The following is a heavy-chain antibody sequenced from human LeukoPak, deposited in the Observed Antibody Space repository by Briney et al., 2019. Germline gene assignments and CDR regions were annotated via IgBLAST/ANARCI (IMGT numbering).Heavy chain of an antibody. Sequence: SVTVSCKASGGTFSSYAISWVRQAPGQGLEWMGGIIPIFGTANYAQKFQGRVTITADKSTSTAYMELSSLRSEDTAVYYCARYRASSGKAWFDPWGQGTLVTVSS. J-gene: IGHJ5*02. V-gene: IGHV1-69*06. CDR3: ARYRASSGKAWFDP. CDR1: GGTFSSYA. CDR2: IIPIFGTA. D-gene: IGHD3-22*01.